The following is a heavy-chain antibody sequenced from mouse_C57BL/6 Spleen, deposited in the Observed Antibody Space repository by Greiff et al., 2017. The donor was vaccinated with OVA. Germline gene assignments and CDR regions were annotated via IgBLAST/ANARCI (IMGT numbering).Heavy chain of an antibody. CDR1: GYAFTNYL. CDR2: INPGSGGT. J-gene: IGHJ2*01. V-gene: IGHV1-54*01. CDR3: ARSDGYYFDY. Sequence: VQLQQSGAELVRPGTSVKVSCKASGYAFTNYLIEWVKQRPGQGLEWIGVINPGSGGTNYNETFKGKATLTADKSSSTAYMQLSSLTSEDSAVYFCARSDGYYFDYWGQGTTLTVSS.